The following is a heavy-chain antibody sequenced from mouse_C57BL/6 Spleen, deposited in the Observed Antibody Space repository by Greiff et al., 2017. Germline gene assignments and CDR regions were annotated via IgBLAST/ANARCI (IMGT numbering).Heavy chain of an antibody. V-gene: IGHV3-6*01. Sequence: EVQLQESGPGLVKPSQSLSLTCSVTGYSITSGYYWNWIRQFPGNKLEWMGYISYDGSNNYNPSLKNRISITRDTSKNQFFLKLNSVTTEDTATYYCARGVYYGNYFDYWGQGPTLTVSS. CDR2: ISYDGSN. CDR3: ARGVYYGNYFDY. J-gene: IGHJ2*01. CDR1: GYSITSGYY. D-gene: IGHD2-1*01.